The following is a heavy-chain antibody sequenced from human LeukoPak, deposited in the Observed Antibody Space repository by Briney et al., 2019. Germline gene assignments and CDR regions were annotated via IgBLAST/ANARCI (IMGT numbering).Heavy chain of an antibody. D-gene: IGHD6-13*01. CDR1: GYTFTGYY. V-gene: IGHV1-2*02. J-gene: IGHJ4*02. CDR3: ARVLSIAEAGNHLNN. CDR2: INPKSGGT. Sequence: ASVKVSCKASGYTFTGYYMHWVRQAPGQGHEWMGWINPKSGGTNYAQTFQGRVTMTRDTSISTAYMALSRLRSDDTAVYYCARVLSIAEAGNHLNNWGQGTLVTVSS.